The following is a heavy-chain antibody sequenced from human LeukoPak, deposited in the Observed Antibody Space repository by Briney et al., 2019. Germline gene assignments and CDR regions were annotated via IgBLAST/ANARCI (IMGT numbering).Heavy chain of an antibody. D-gene: IGHD6-13*01. CDR1: GGSISSYY. CDR2: IYYSGST. CDR3: ARRIAAAGTSRFDP. V-gene: IGHV4-59*01. Sequence: PSETLSLTCTVSGGSISSYYWSWIRQPPGKGLEWIGYIYYSGSTNYNPSLKSRVTISVDTSKNQFSLKLSSVTAADTAVYYCARRIAAAGTSRFDPWGQGTLVTVSS. J-gene: IGHJ5*02.